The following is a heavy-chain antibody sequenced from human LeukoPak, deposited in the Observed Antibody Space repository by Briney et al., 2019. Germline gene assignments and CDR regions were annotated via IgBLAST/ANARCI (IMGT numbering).Heavy chain of an antibody. CDR1: GGSISSYY. CDR2: IYYSGST. J-gene: IGHJ5*02. Sequence: PSETLSLTCTVSGGSISSYYWSWIRQPPGKGLEWIGYIYYSGSTNYNPSLKSRVTISVDTSKNQFSLKLSSVTAADTAVYYCARARSGYSNWFDPWGQRTLVTVSS. V-gene: IGHV4-59*01. CDR3: ARARSGYSNWFDP. D-gene: IGHD3-22*01.